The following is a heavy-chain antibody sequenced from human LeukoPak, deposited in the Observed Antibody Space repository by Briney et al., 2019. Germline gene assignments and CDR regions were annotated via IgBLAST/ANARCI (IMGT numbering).Heavy chain of an antibody. D-gene: IGHD3-22*01. V-gene: IGHV1-69*05. Sequence: GSSGKVSCKASGGTFSSYAISWVRQAPGPGLEWMGRIIPIFGTANYAQKFQGRVTITTAESTSTAYMELSSLRSEDTAVYYCARGKNYDSSGYYYYWGQGTLVTVSS. CDR3: ARGKNYDSSGYYYY. CDR2: IIPIFGTA. J-gene: IGHJ4*02. CDR1: GGTFSSYA.